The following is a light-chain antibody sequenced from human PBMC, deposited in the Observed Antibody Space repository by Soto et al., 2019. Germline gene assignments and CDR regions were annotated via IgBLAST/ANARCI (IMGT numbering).Light chain of an antibody. J-gene: IGKJ1*01. CDR1: QSVSSSY. V-gene: IGKV3-20*01. Sequence: EIVLTQSPCTLSLSPGERATLSCRASQSVSSSYLAWYQQKPGQAPRLLIYGVSSRATGIPDRFSGSGSGTDFILTVSRLEPEDFAVYYCQHYGSSPRMFGQGTKVDIK. CDR2: GVS. CDR3: QHYGSSPRM.